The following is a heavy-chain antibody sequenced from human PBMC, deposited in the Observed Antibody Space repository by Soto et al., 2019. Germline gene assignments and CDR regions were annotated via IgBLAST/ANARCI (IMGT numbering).Heavy chain of an antibody. J-gene: IGHJ4*02. CDR3: ARDTRPLYYDILTGYYNSGNYYFDY. CDR1: GDSVSSNSAA. D-gene: IGHD3-9*01. V-gene: IGHV6-1*01. Sequence: SQTLSLTCVISGDSVSSNSAAWNWIRQSPSRGLEWLGRTYYRSKWYNDYAVSVKSRITINPDTSKNQFSLQLNSVTPEDTAVYYCARDTRPLYYDILTGYYNSGNYYFDYWGQGTLVTVSS. CDR2: TYYRSKWYN.